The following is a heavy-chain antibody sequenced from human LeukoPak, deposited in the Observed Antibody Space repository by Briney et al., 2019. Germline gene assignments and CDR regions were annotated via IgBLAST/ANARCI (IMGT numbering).Heavy chain of an antibody. CDR3: ARNSYYYDPVDY. Sequence: PGGSLRLSCTASGFVFSSYTMNWVRQAPGKGLEWISYISNTGSTIYYADSVEGRFTISRDNVKMSVYLQMSSLRDEDTAVYYCARNSYYYDPVDYWGQGTLVTVSS. D-gene: IGHD3-22*01. J-gene: IGHJ4*02. V-gene: IGHV3-48*02. CDR1: GFVFSSYT. CDR2: ISNTGSTI.